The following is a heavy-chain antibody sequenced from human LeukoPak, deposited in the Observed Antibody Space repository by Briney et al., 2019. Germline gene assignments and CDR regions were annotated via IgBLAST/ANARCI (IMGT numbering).Heavy chain of an antibody. V-gene: IGHV3-11*04. J-gene: IGHJ4*01. CDR2: ITSSGDIS. CDR1: AFKFSDYY. Sequence: GGSLRLSCAASAFKFSDYYMNWIRQAPGKGLEWVSSITSSGDISYYTDSVKGRFSISRDNAKNSLFLQMHGLRAEDTAVYFCVSDRSSGLYHYDSSGFLFWGRGTLRTFSS. CDR3: VSDRSSGLYHYDSSGFLF. D-gene: IGHD3-22*01.